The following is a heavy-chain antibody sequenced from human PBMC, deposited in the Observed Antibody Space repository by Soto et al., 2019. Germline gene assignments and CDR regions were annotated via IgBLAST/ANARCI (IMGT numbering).Heavy chain of an antibody. V-gene: IGHV2-5*01. D-gene: IGHD3-22*01. CDR3: ARSGHNSGFFYYDY. J-gene: IGHJ4*02. CDR2: INWNDDK. Sequence: QITLKKSAPTLAKVTQTVTLTCTFSGFSRSSTGVGVGWIRQPPVKSLEGLALINWNDDKRYNPSMKSRLTITKDTSKNQVVLRMTNMDPVDTATYYCARSGHNSGFFYYDYWGQGTLVTVSS. CDR1: GFSRSSTGVG.